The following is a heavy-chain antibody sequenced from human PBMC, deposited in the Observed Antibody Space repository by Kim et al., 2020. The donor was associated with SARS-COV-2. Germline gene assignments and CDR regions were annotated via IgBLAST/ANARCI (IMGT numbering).Heavy chain of an antibody. CDR2: ISGSSSST. V-gene: IGHV3-23*01. CDR1: GFTFSSYA. J-gene: IGHJ6*02. Sequence: GGSLRLSCAASGFTFSSYAMSWVRQAPGKGLEWVSTISGSSSSTYYADSVKGRFTISRDNSKNTLYLQMNSLRAEDTALYYCAKVRVWGSYRTASEGMDVWGQGTTVTVSS. CDR3: AKVRVWGSYRTASEGMDV. D-gene: IGHD3-16*02.